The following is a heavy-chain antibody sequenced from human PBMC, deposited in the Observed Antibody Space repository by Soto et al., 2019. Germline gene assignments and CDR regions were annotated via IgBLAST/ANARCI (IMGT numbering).Heavy chain of an antibody. V-gene: IGHV1-24*01. Sequence: ASVKVSCKVSGYTLTELSMHWVRQAPGKGLEWMGGFDPEDGETIYAQKFQGRVTMTEDTSTDTAYMELSSLRSEDTAVYYCKGGNWNYSLGRPKFDCWGQEPL. D-gene: IGHD1-7*01. CDR1: GYTLTELS. CDR3: KGGNWNYSLGRPKFDC. J-gene: IGHJ4*02. CDR2: FDPEDGET.